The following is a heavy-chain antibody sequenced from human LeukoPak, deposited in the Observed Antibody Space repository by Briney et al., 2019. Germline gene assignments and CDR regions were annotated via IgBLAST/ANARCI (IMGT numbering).Heavy chain of an antibody. J-gene: IGHJ4*02. CDR3: AKDQGYYDSSGFPNPYYYFDY. CDR2: IWYDGSNK. Sequence: GGSLRRSCAASGFTFSSYGMHWIRQAPGKGLEWVAVIWYDGSNKYYADSVKGRFTISRDNSKNTLYLQMSSLRAEDTAVYYCAKDQGYYDSSGFPNPYYYFDYWGQGTLVTVSS. D-gene: IGHD3-22*01. V-gene: IGHV3-33*06. CDR1: GFTFSSYG.